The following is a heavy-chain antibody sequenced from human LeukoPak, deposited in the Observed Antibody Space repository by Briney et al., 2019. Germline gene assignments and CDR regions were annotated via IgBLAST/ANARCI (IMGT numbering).Heavy chain of an antibody. V-gene: IGHV3-23*01. CDR1: GFTFSSYA. Sequence: GGSLRLSCAASGFTFSSYAMCWVRQAPGKGLELVSGIDAGGGSTYYADSVKGRFTISRDNSKNTLYLQMNSLRADDTAIHYCAKGIRLSRDGFDRWGQGTPVTVSS. D-gene: IGHD6-13*01. J-gene: IGHJ5*02. CDR2: IDAGGGST. CDR3: AKGIRLSRDGFDR.